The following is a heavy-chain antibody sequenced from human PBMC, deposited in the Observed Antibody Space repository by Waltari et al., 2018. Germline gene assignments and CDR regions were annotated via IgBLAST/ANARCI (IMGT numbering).Heavy chain of an antibody. V-gene: IGHV1-69*13. CDR3: ARQDYYDSSGSPSAFDI. D-gene: IGHD3-22*01. CDR1: GGTFSSYA. Sequence: QVQLVQSGAEVKKPGSSVKVSCKASGGTFSSYAISWVRQAPGQGLEWMGGIIPIFGTANYAQKFQGRVTITADESTSTAYMELSSLRSEDTAVYYCARQDYYDSSGSPSAFDIWGQGTMVTVSS. J-gene: IGHJ3*02. CDR2: IIPIFGTA.